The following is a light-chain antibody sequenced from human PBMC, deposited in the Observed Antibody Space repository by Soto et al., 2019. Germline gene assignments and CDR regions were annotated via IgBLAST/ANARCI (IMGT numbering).Light chain of an antibody. CDR1: SSDVGGYNY. J-gene: IGLJ1*01. V-gene: IGLV2-14*01. Sequence: QSVLTQPASVSGSPGQSITISWTGTSSDVGGYNYVSWYQQQSGKAPKLMIHEVSNRPSGVSNRFSGSKSGNTASLTISGLQAEDEADYYCSSYTSSRAYVFGIGTKVTVL. CDR2: EVS. CDR3: SSYTSSRAYV.